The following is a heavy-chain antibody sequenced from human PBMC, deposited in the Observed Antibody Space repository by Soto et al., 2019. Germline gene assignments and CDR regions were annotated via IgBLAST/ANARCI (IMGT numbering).Heavy chain of an antibody. CDR1: GYTFTGHY. Sequence: ASVKVSCKASGYTFTGHYIHWVRQAPGQGPEWMGEIGPANGDTRYGQKSQGRVTMTRETSITTVYMELNNLRLDDTAIYYCGRGRSGQLVVFYWGQGTPVTVSS. J-gene: IGHJ4*02. CDR2: IGPANGDT. D-gene: IGHD1-26*01. V-gene: IGHV1-2*02. CDR3: GRGRSGQLVVFY.